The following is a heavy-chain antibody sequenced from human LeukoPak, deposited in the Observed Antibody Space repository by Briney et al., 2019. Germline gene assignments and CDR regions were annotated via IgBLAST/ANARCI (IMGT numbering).Heavy chain of an antibody. J-gene: IGHJ4*02. D-gene: IGHD3-10*01. CDR2: ISGSGGST. Sequence: GGSLRLSCAASGFTFSSYAMSWVRQAPGKGLEWVSAISGSGGSTYYADSVKGRFTISRDNSKNTLYLQMNSLRAEDTAVYCCAKDGDCGSGSYTPFDYWGQGTLVTVSS. CDR1: GFTFSSYA. CDR3: AKDGDCGSGSYTPFDY. V-gene: IGHV3-23*01.